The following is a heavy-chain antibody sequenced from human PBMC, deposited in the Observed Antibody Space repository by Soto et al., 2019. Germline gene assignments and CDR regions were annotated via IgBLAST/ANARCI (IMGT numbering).Heavy chain of an antibody. V-gene: IGHV3-30-3*01. CDR2: ISYDGNNK. Sequence: QVQLVESGGGVVQPGRSLRLSCAASGFILSTYAMYWVRQAPGKGLEWVAVISYDGNNKYYADYVKGRFTISRDNSKKTLYLQMNSLRAEDTAVYYCARAGCDGGSCYTLVGLRYGMDVWGQGATVTVSS. D-gene: IGHD2-15*01. J-gene: IGHJ6*02. CDR3: ARAGCDGGSCYTLVGLRYGMDV. CDR1: GFILSTYA.